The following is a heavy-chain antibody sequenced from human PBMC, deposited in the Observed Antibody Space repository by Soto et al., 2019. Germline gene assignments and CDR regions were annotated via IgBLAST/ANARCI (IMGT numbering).Heavy chain of an antibody. D-gene: IGHD1-20*01. V-gene: IGHV1-69*01. CDR3: ARGRVFYNWNYYYYGIDV. CDR2: IIPIFGTA. J-gene: IGHJ6*02. CDR1: GGTFSSYA. Sequence: QVQLVQSGAEVKKPGSSVKVSCKASGGTFSSYAISWVRQAPGQGLEWMGGIIPIFGTANHAQKFQGRVTITAEESTSTAYMELSSLSSEDPAVYYCARGRVFYNWNYYYYGIDVWGQGTTVTVSS.